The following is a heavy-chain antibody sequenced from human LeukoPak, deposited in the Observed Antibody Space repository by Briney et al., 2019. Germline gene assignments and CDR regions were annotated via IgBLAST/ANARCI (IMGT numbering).Heavy chain of an antibody. CDR1: GFTFSTYA. CDR3: ASDQSIGRSLRYFFDY. V-gene: IGHV3-48*02. CDR2: ISSGSDNK. Sequence: KAGGSLRLSCAASGFTFSTYAMNWVRQAPGKGLEWVSYISSGSDNKQYSDSVKGRFAISRDNAKNSLYLQMNSLRDEDTAVYFCASDQSIGRSLRYFFDYWGQGTQVTVSS. D-gene: IGHD6-6*01. J-gene: IGHJ4*02.